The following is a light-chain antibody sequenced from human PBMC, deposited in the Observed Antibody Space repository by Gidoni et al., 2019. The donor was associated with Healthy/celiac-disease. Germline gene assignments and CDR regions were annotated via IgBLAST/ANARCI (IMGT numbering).Light chain of an antibody. V-gene: IGLV3-21*02. J-gene: IGLJ2*01. CDR3: QVWDSSSDHPGV. CDR1: NLGRQS. Sequence: SSVLTHPPSVSVDPGQTARITCGGNNLGRQSVHWYQQKPGQAHVLVVYDDSERPSGIPERFSGSNSGNTATLTSSRVEAGDEADYYCQVWDSSSDHPGVFGGGTKLTVL. CDR2: DDS.